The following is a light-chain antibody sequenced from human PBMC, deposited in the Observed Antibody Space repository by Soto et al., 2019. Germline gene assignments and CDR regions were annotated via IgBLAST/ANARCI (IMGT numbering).Light chain of an antibody. CDR1: QNIATY. CDR3: QQSYSTPYT. CDR2: AAS. J-gene: IGKJ2*01. V-gene: IGKV1-39*01. Sequence: DVQMTQSPSSLSASVGDRVTISCRASQNIATYLNWYQHKPGRAPNLLIYAASSLQSGVPSRFSGSGSGTDFTLTISSLQPEDFATYYCQQSYSTPYTFGHGTRLEIK.